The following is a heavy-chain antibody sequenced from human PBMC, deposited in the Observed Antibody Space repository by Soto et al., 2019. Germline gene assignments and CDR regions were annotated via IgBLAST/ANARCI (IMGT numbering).Heavy chain of an antibody. CDR1: GGSISSSNW. D-gene: IGHD3-22*01. CDR3: ARDPDSSGPRLDY. Sequence: SETLSLTCAVSGGSISSSNWWSWVRQPPGKGLEWIGEIYHSGSTNYNPSLKSRVTISVDKSKNQFSLKLSSVTAADTAVYYCARDPDSSGPRLDYWGQGTLVTVSS. V-gene: IGHV4-4*02. J-gene: IGHJ4*02. CDR2: IYHSGST.